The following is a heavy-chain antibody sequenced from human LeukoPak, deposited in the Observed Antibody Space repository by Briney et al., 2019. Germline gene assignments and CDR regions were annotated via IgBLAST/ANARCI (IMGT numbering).Heavy chain of an antibody. Sequence: PGGSLRLSCGATGFTISSYWMHWARQAPGKGLVWVSRIDSNGRTINYADSVKGRFTISRDNANSMLYLQMNSLRAEDSAVYYCAKDFVGPDDYWGQGTLVTVSS. CDR1: GFTISSYW. J-gene: IGHJ4*02. V-gene: IGHV3-74*01. CDR3: AKDFVGPDDY. D-gene: IGHD1-26*01. CDR2: IDSNGRTI.